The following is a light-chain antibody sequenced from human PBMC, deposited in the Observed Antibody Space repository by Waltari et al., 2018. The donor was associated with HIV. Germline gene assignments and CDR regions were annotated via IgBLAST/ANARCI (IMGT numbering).Light chain of an antibody. J-gene: IGLJ3*02. V-gene: IGLV1-44*01. CDR3: AAWDDSLNGWV. CDR2: SDK. CDR1: TSNLGSNT. Sequence: QSVLTQPPSASGTTGQRVTISCSGSTSNLGSNTVNWYQQLPGTAPKLLFYSDKQRPSGVPDRFSGSKSGTSASLTISGLQSEDEADYYCAAWDDSLNGWVFGGGTKLTVL.